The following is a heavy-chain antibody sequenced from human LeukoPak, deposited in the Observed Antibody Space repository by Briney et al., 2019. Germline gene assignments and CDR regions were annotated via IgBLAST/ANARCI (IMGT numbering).Heavy chain of an antibody. CDR2: IKQDGREE. CDR3: ATYKNWVAGDV. Sequence: SGGSLRLSCAASGFKFSDFWMSWVRQAPGKGPEWVANIKQDGREEHYVDSVKGRFAVSRDNARNSLFLQMNSLRVEDTAVYYCATYKNWVAGDVWGQGTTVSVSS. J-gene: IGHJ6*02. V-gene: IGHV3-7*01. D-gene: IGHD7-27*01. CDR1: GFKFSDFW.